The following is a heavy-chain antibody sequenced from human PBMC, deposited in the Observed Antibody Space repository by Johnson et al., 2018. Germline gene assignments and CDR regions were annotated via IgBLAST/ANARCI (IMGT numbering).Heavy chain of an antibody. V-gene: IGHV3-33*06. J-gene: IGHJ3*02. Sequence: QVQLQESGGGLVQPGGSLRLSCAASGFTFSNYAMHWVRQAPGKGLEWVAVIWYDGSNKYYADSVKGRFTISRDNSKNTLYLQMNSLRAEDTAVYYCAKSGSPRGHLDAFGIWGQGTMVTVSS. CDR1: GFTFSNYA. CDR2: IWYDGSNK. D-gene: IGHD1-26*01. CDR3: AKSGSPRGHLDAFGI.